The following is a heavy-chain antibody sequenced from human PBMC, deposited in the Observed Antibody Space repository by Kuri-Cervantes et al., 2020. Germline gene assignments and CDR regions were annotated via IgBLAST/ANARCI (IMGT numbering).Heavy chain of an antibody. Sequence: ESLKISCTVSGGSISSYYWSWIRQPPGKGLEWIGYIYYSGSTNYNPSLKSRVTISVDTSKNQFSLKLSSVTAADTAVYYCARDHYDYVWGSYRQEYNWFDPWGQGTLVTVSS. CDR3: ARDHYDYVWGSYRQEYNWFDP. J-gene: IGHJ5*02. V-gene: IGHV4-59*13. D-gene: IGHD3-16*02. CDR1: GGSISSYY. CDR2: IYYSGST.